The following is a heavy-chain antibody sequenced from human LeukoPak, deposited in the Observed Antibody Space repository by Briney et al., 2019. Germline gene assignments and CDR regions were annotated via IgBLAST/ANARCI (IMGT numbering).Heavy chain of an antibody. V-gene: IGHV4-39*07. CDR1: GDSSTNSIYY. J-gene: IGHJ4*02. D-gene: IGHD6-19*01. Sequence: PSESQSLTCTVSGDSSTNSIYYWGWIRQPPGKGLEWIGSIDYSGSTYYNPSLKSRATISIDTSKNHFSLKLSSVTAADTAVYYCAREYTLYRSGWFLDYWGQGTVVTVSS. CDR3: AREYTLYRSGWFLDY. CDR2: IDYSGST.